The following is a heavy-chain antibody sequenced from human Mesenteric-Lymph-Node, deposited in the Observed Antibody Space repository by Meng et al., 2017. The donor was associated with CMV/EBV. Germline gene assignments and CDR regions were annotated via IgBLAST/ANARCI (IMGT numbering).Heavy chain of an antibody. Sequence: ISGDSVSSNSVAWNWFRQSPSRGLEWLGRTYSRSRWYNDYQISVKSRLIINPDTTNNQFSLHLKSVTPDDAALYYCVRQKDDAFDVWDQGTMVTVSS. CDR2: TYSRSRWYN. CDR1: GDSVSSNSVA. V-gene: IGHV6-1*01. J-gene: IGHJ3*01. CDR3: VRQKDDAFDV.